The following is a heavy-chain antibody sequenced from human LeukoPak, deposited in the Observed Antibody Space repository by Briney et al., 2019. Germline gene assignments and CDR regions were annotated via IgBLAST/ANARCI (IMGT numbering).Heavy chain of an antibody. V-gene: IGHV3-21*01. CDR2: ISSSSSYI. D-gene: IGHD1-7*01. Sequence: PGGSLRLSCAASGFTFSSYWMSWVRQAPGKGLEWVSCISSSSSYIYYADSVKGRFTISRDNAKNSLYLQMNSLRVEDTAVYYCARAHNWKYGTFDYWGQGTLVTVSS. CDR1: GFTFSSYW. J-gene: IGHJ4*02. CDR3: ARAHNWKYGTFDY.